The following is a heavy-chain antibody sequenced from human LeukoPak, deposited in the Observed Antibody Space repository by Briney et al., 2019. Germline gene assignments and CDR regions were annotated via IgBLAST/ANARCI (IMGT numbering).Heavy chain of an antibody. V-gene: IGHV4-30-2*01. D-gene: IGHD1-7*01. CDR3: ARGELELRP. J-gene: IGHJ5*02. CDR2: IYHSGST. CDR1: GGSISSGGYS. Sequence: PSETLSLTCAVSGGSISSGGYSWSWIRQPPGKGLEWIGYIYHSGSTYYNPSLKSRVTISVDRSKNQFSLKLSSVTAADTAVYYCARGELELRPWGQGTLVTVSS.